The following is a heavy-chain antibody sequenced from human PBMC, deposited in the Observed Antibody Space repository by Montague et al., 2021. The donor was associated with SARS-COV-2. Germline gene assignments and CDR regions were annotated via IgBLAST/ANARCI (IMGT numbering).Heavy chain of an antibody. D-gene: IGHD2-21*02. V-gene: IGHV3-30*04. CDR1: GFTFSSYA. CDR2: ISYDGSNK. CDR3: ARDSVTDGPYGMDV. Sequence: SLRLSCAASGFTFSSYAMHWVRQAPGKGLEWVAAISYDGSNKYYADSVKGRFTISRDNSKNTLYLQMNSLRAEDTAVYYCARDSVTDGPYGMDVWGQGTTVTVSS. J-gene: IGHJ6*02.